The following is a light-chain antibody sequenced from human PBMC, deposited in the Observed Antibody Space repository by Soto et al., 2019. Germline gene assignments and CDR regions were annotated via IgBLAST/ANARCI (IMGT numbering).Light chain of an antibody. J-gene: IGKJ3*01. CDR1: QSVSSNY. Sequence: EIVLTQSPGTLSLSPGERATLSCRASQSVSSNYLAWYQQKPGQAPRLLIYGASSRATGIPDRFSGSGSGTAFTLTISRLEPEDFAVYYCQQYGSLFTFGPGTKVDIK. CDR3: QQYGSLFT. CDR2: GAS. V-gene: IGKV3-20*01.